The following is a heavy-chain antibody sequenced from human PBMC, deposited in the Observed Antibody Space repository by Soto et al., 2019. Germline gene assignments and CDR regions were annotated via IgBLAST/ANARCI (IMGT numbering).Heavy chain of an antibody. Sequence: GGSLRLSCAASGFTFSSYAMSWVRQAPGKGLEWVSAISGSGGSTYYADSVKGRFTISRDNSKNTLYLQMNSLRAEDTAVYYCAKENGYCTNGVCYTGFDYWGQGTLVTVSS. V-gene: IGHV3-23*01. CDR3: AKENGYCTNGVCYTGFDY. CDR2: ISGSGGST. CDR1: GFTFSSYA. D-gene: IGHD2-8*01. J-gene: IGHJ4*02.